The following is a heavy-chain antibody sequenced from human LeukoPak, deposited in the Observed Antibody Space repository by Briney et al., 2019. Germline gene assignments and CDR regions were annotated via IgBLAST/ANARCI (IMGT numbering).Heavy chain of an antibody. CDR3: ARAPSGSGYCPYCYGMDV. Sequence: SETLSLTCTVSGGSISSSSYYWSWIRQPAGKGLEWIGRIYTSGSTNYNPSLKSRVTISVDTSKNQFSLKLSSVTAADTAVYYCARAPSGSGYCPYCYGMDVWGQGTTVTVSS. CDR1: GGSISSSSYY. D-gene: IGHD5-12*01. J-gene: IGHJ6*02. V-gene: IGHV4-61*02. CDR2: IYTSGST.